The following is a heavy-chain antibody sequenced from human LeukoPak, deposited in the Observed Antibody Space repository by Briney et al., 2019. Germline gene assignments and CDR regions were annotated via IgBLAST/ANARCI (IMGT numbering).Heavy chain of an antibody. V-gene: IGHV4-59*08. Sequence: SETLSLTCSVSGGSISSFYWTWIRQPPGKGLEWIGSIYYSGSADYNPSLKSRVTISVDTSKSQFSLRLSSVTAADTAVYYCARGLESSGYRYFDSWGQGTLVTVSS. J-gene: IGHJ4*02. CDR3: ARGLESSGYRYFDS. CDR2: IYYSGSA. D-gene: IGHD3-3*01. CDR1: GGSISSFY.